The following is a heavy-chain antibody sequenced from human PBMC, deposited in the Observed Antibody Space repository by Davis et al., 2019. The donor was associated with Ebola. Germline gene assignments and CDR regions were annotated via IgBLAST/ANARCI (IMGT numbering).Heavy chain of an antibody. D-gene: IGHD3-10*01. CDR2: MNPNSGNT. CDR3: AKDISYGSGSSSFDY. CDR1: GYTFASYD. Sequence: ASVKVSCKASGYTFASYDINWVRQATGQGLEWMGWMNPNSGNTGYAQKFQGRVTMTRNTSISTAYMELSSLRAEDTALYYCAKDISYGSGSSSFDYWGQGTLVTVSS. V-gene: IGHV1-8*01. J-gene: IGHJ4*02.